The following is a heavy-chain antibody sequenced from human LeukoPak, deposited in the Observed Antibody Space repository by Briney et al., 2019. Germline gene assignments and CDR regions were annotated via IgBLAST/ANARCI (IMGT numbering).Heavy chain of an antibody. Sequence: PGGSLRLSCAASGFIFSDYGMHWVRQAPGKGLEWVAVIWSDATNQYYADSVRGRFAISRDDSTSMVYLQMNSLRAEDTAVYFCAKDIQRGFDYTNSHDYWGQGTLVTVSS. CDR3: AKDIQRGFDYTNSHDY. J-gene: IGHJ4*02. V-gene: IGHV3-33*06. CDR2: IWSDATNQ. CDR1: GFIFSDYG. D-gene: IGHD4-11*01.